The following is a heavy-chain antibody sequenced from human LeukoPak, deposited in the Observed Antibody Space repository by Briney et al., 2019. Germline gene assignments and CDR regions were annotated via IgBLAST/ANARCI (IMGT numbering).Heavy chain of an antibody. CDR3: ASGRQLGY. Sequence: TGGSLRLSCAASGFTFSDYWMSWVRQASGKELEWVANIKEDGSEKYYVDSVKGRFTISRDNAKNSLYLQMNSLRAEDTAIYYCASGRQLGYWGQGTLVTVSS. D-gene: IGHD6-6*01. J-gene: IGHJ4*02. CDR1: GFTFSDYW. V-gene: IGHV3-7*01. CDR2: IKEDGSEK.